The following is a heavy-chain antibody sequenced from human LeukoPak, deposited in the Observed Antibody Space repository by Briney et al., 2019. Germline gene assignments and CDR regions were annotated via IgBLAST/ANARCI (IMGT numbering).Heavy chain of an antibody. D-gene: IGHD2-8*01. Sequence: GGSLRLSCAASGFTFSSYWMSWVRQAPGKGLEWVANIKEDGSEKYYVDSVKGRFTVFRDNAKDSLHLQMNSLRAEDTAVYYCARVPRGYCANGVCYTGDYWGQGTLVTVSS. V-gene: IGHV3-7*03. CDR2: IKEDGSEK. CDR3: ARVPRGYCANGVCYTGDY. CDR1: GFTFSSYW. J-gene: IGHJ4*02.